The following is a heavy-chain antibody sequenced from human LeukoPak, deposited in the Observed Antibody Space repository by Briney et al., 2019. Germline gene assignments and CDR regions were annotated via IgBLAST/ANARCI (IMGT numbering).Heavy chain of an antibody. CDR3: AKDKNANCGGDCYARH. D-gene: IGHD2-21*01. J-gene: IGHJ4*02. V-gene: IGHV3-23*01. Sequence: PGGTLRLSCAASGFTFSSYAMSWVRQAPGKGLEWVSAINGSGGSTYYADSVKGRFTIARANSKNTLYLQMNRLRPEGTAVYYCAKDKNANCGGDCYARHWGQGTLVTVSS. CDR2: INGSGGST. CDR1: GFTFSSYA.